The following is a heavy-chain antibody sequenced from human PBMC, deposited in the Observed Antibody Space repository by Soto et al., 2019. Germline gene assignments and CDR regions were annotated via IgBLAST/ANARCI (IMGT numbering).Heavy chain of an antibody. CDR1: GFSLTTTSMG. D-gene: IGHD4-17*01. J-gene: IGHJ4*02. CDR2: MYWDDDQ. V-gene: IGHV2-5*02. CDR3: SYAGDYDLLSFDH. Sequence: QITLKESGPPLVRPAQTLTLTCAFSGFSLTTTSMGVAWIRQPPGTALEWPALMYWDDDQRYIPTPKDRLTISKDTARSRVVMTISNMNPEDTGTDFGSYAGDYDLLSFDHGGPGPLVTVSS.